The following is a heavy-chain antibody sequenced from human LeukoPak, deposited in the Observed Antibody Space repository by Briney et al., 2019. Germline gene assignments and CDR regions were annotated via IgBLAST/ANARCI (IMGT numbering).Heavy chain of an antibody. CDR1: GYTFTSYD. V-gene: IGHV1-8*01. CDR2: MNPNSGNT. D-gene: IGHD2-2*01. Sequence: ASVKVSCKASGYTFTSYDINWVRQATGQGLEWMGWMNPNSGNTGYAQKFQGRVTMTRNTSISTAYMELSSLRSEDTAVYYCARLGGEIVVVPAAIHYYYYMDVWGKGTTVTISS. CDR3: ARLGGEIVVVPAAIHYYYYMDV. J-gene: IGHJ6*03.